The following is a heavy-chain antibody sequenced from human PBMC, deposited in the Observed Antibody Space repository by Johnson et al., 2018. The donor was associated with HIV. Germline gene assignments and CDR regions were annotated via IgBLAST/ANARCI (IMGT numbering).Heavy chain of an antibody. CDR3: ARQTLRNFDI. CDR1: GFTFSTYA. J-gene: IGHJ3*02. V-gene: IGHV3-30-3*01. CDR2: ISYDGSNK. D-gene: IGHD3-16*01. Sequence: QVQLLESGGGVVQPGRSLRLPCAASGFTFSTYAMNWVRQAPGKGLEWVALISYDGSNKYYADSVKGRFTISRDNSKNTLYLQMNSLRAEDTAVYYCARQTLRNFDIWGQGTMVTVSS.